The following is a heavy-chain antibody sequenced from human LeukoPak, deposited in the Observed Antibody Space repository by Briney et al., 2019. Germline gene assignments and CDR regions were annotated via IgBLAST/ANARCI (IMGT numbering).Heavy chain of an antibody. CDR3: ARTVVVVAATPASFDY. D-gene: IGHD2-15*01. CDR1: GGSFSGYY. Sequence: PLETLSLTCAVYGGSFSGYYWSWIRQPPGKGLEWIGEINHSGSTNYNPSLKSRVTISVDTSKNQFSLKLSSVTAADTAVYYCARTVVVVAATPASFDYWGQGTLVTVSS. V-gene: IGHV4-34*01. J-gene: IGHJ4*02. CDR2: INHSGST.